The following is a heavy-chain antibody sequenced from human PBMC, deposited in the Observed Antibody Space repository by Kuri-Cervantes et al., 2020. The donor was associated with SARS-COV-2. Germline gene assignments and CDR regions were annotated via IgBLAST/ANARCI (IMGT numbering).Heavy chain of an antibody. CDR1: GFTFDDYA. CDR3: AKDPIYRGAYDLGKLDS. V-gene: IGHV3-43*02. Sequence: GESLKISCAASGFTFDDYAMHWVRQAPGKGLEWVSPISGDGGSTYYADSVKGRFTISRDSSKNTLYLEMNSLRVEDTAVYYCAKDPIYRGAYDLGKLDSWGRGTLVTVSS. J-gene: IGHJ4*02. CDR2: ISGDGGST. D-gene: IGHD5-12*01.